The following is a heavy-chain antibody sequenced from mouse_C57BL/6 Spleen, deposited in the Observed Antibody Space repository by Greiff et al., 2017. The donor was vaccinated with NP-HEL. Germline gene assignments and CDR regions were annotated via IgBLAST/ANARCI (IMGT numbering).Heavy chain of an antibody. Sequence: EVQLVESGGGLVKPGGSLKLSCAASGFTFSDYGMHWVRQAPEKGLEWVAYISSGSSTTYYADTLKGRFTITRDNAKNTLFLQMTSLRSEDTAMYYCGRGGRGFAYWGQGTLVTVSA. CDR2: ISSGSSTT. J-gene: IGHJ3*01. CDR1: GFTFSDYG. D-gene: IGHD3-3*01. V-gene: IGHV5-17*01. CDR3: GRGGRGFAY.